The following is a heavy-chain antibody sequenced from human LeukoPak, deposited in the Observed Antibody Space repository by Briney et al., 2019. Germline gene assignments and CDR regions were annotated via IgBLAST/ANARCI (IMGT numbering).Heavy chain of an antibody. Sequence: ASVKLSCKASGYTFTGYYLNCVRQAPGHALEWKGRINPNSGGTNSGQKFQGRVTMTRDTSISTAYLELSSLTFDDTAVYYCARVDAASLAVHYWGQGTLVTVSS. CDR3: ARVDAASLAVHY. CDR2: INPNSGGT. CDR1: GYTFTGYY. D-gene: IGHD6-13*01. V-gene: IGHV1-2*02. J-gene: IGHJ4*02.